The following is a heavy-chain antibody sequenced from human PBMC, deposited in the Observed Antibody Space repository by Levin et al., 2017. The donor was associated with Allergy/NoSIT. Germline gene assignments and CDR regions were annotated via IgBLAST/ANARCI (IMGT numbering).Heavy chain of an antibody. V-gene: IGHV4-34*01. CDR3: ARDGEGVVTALDN. Sequence: SQTLSLTCAVYGGSFSGYSWTWIRQSPGKGLEWIGEINHSGSTNYNPSLKSRVTISVDTSKNQFSLQLRSVTAADTALYCCARDGEGVVTALDNWGQGTQVTVSS. D-gene: IGHD2-21*02. J-gene: IGHJ4*02. CDR2: INHSGST. CDR1: GGSFSGYS.